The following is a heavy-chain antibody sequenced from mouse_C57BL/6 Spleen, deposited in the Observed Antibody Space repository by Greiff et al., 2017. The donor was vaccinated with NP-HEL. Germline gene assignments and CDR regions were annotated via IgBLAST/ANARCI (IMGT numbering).Heavy chain of an antibody. CDR3: ARERRSIYYDYDVHAMDY. CDR2: IYPGDGDT. CDR1: GYAFSSSW. V-gene: IGHV1-82*01. Sequence: VKLQESGPELVKPGASVKISCKASGYAFSSSWMNWVKQRPGKGLEWIGRIYPGDGDTNYNGKFKGKATLTADKSSSTAYMQLSSLTSEDSAVYFCARERRSIYYDYDVHAMDYWGQGTSVTVSS. D-gene: IGHD2-4*01. J-gene: IGHJ4*01.